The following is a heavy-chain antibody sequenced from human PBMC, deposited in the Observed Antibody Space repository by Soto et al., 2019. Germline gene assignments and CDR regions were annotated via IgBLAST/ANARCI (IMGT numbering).Heavy chain of an antibody. V-gene: IGHV4-31*03. J-gene: IGHJ4*02. CDR3: ARGDPSGGNYFDY. Sequence: QVQLQESGPGLVRPSQTLSLTCTVSGGSISSGGHYWSWIRQHPGKGLEWIGYIYYSGSTYYNPSLKSRVTISVDTSKNQFSLRLSSVTAADTAVYYCARGDPSGGNYFDYWGQGTLVTVSS. D-gene: IGHD2-21*02. CDR2: IYYSGST. CDR1: GGSISSGGHY.